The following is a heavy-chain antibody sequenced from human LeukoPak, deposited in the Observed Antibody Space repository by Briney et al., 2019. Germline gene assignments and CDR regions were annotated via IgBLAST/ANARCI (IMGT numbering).Heavy chain of an antibody. V-gene: IGHV3-74*01. Sequence: GGSLRLSCAASGFTFSSYWMHWVRHAPGKGLVRVSRINSDGSSTSYADSVKGRFTISRDNAKNTLYLQMNSLRAEDTAVYYCARGLRQWLLTYYFDYWGQGTLVTVSS. D-gene: IGHD6-19*01. J-gene: IGHJ4*02. CDR3: ARGLRQWLLTYYFDY. CDR2: INSDGSST. CDR1: GFTFSSYW.